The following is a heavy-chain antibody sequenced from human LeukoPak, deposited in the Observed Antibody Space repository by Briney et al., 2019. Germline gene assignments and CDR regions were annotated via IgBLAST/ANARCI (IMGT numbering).Heavy chain of an antibody. Sequence: SGGSLRLSCAASGFTFSSYAMHWVRQAPGEGLEWVAVISYDGSNKNYADSVKGRFTISRDNSKNTLYLQMNSLRAEDTAVYYCARDLAWDAFDIWGQGTMVTVSA. J-gene: IGHJ3*02. CDR3: ARDLAWDAFDI. V-gene: IGHV3-30-3*01. CDR2: ISYDGSNK. CDR1: GFTFSSYA.